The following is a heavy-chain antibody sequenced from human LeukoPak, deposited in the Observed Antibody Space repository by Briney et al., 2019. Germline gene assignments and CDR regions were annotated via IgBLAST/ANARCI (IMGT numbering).Heavy chain of an antibody. CDR1: GYTFTRYA. D-gene: IGHD2-15*01. J-gene: IGHJ4*02. V-gene: IGHV7-4-1*02. CDR3: ARDMGSNHWSFDY. CDR2: INTNTGNP. Sequence: ASVKVSCKASGYTFTRYALNWVRQAPGQGLEWMGWINTNTGNPTYAQGFTGRFVFSLDTSVGTAYLQISSLKAEDTAVYYCARDMGSNHWSFDYWGQGTLVTVSS.